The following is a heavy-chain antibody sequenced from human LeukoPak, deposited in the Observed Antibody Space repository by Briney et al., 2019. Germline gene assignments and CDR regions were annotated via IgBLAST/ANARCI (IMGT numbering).Heavy chain of an antibody. V-gene: IGHV4-59*01. J-gene: IGHJ4*02. CDR3: ARGLATITEGLDY. Sequence: SETLSLTCAAYGGSFSGYYWSWIRQPPGKGLEWIGYIYYSGSTNYNPSLKSRVTISVDTSKNQFSLKLSSVTAADTAVYYCARGLATITEGLDYWGQGTLVTVSS. D-gene: IGHD5-12*01. CDR1: GGSFSGYY. CDR2: IYYSGST.